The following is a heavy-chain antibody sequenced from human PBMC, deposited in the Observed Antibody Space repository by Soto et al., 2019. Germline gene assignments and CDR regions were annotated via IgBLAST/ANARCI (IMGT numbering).Heavy chain of an antibody. CDR2: FYYGGTS. CDR3: ARQPKITAIVPRNFAY. Sequence: SETLSLTCTLSGGSTVSNSYYLAWVRQSPGKGLEWIGSFYYGGTSYYNPSLKSRITIAVDTSKNQVSLKLTSVTAADTAVYYCARQPKITAIVPRNFAYWGQGTLVTVSS. V-gene: IGHV4-39*01. CDR1: GGSTVSNSYY. J-gene: IGHJ4*02. D-gene: IGHD5-18*01.